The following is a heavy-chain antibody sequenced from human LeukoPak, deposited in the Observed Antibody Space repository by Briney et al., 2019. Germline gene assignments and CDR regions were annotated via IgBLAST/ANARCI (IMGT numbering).Heavy chain of an antibody. CDR3: TRDLRGLD. D-gene: IGHD1-26*01. J-gene: IGHJ4*02. CDR2: INPNSGGT. V-gene: IGHV1-2*02. CDR1: GGTFSSYA. Sequence: ASAKVSCKASGGTFSSYAISWVRQAPGQGLEWMGWINPNSGGTNYAQKFQGRVTMTRDTSISTAFMELSSLISDDTAVYYCTRDLRGLDWGQGTLVTVSS.